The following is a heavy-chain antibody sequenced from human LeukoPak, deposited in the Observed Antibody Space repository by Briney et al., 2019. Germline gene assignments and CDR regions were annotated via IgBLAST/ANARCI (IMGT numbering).Heavy chain of an antibody. CDR1: GFTFSRYW. Sequence: GSLRLSCAASGFTFSRYWMSWIRQPPGKGLEWIGSIYYSGSTYYNPSLKSRVTISVDTSKNQFSLKLSSVTAADTAVYYCARPRGNNIAAAGTYYFDYWGQGTLVTVSS. J-gene: IGHJ4*02. CDR3: ARPRGNNIAAAGTYYFDY. D-gene: IGHD6-13*01. CDR2: IYYSGST. V-gene: IGHV4-39*07.